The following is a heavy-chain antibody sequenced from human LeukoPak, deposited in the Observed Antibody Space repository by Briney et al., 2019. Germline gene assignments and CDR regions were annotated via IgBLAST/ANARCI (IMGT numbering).Heavy chain of an antibody. CDR3: ARVLAAAAAGAFDI. CDR1: GFTFSSSW. CDR2: INSDGSLT. Sequence: GGSLRLSCAASGFTFSSSWMHWVRQAPGKGLVWVSRINSDGSLTNYADSVKGRFTIFRDNAKNTLYLQMNSLRAEDTAVYYCARVLAAAAAGAFDIWGQGTMVTVSS. V-gene: IGHV3-74*01. D-gene: IGHD6-13*01. J-gene: IGHJ3*02.